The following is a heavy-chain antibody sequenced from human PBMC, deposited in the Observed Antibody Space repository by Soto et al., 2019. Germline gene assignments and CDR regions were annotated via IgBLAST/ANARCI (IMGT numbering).Heavy chain of an antibody. CDR2: IYYSGST. J-gene: IGHJ6*03. V-gene: IGHV4-39*01. D-gene: IGHD3-3*01. CDR1: GGSISSSSYY. CDR3: ARHNCIDFWSGPRDYYYMDV. Sequence: QLQLQESGPGLVKPSETLSLTCTVSGGSISSSSYYWGWIRQPPGKGLEWIGSIYYSGSTYYNPSLKRRVTISVDTSTHQFSLKLSSVTAADTSVYYCARHNCIDFWSGPRDYYYMDVWGKGTTVTVSS.